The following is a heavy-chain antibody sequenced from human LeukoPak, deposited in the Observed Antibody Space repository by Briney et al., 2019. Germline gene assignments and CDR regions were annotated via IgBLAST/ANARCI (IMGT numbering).Heavy chain of an antibody. CDR1: GFTFSSYD. CDR3: AKDDHGGSGWRDYFDQ. J-gene: IGHJ4*02. D-gene: IGHD6-19*01. CDR2: IGGGGTP. Sequence: GGSLKLSCAASGFTFSSYDMSWVRQAPGRGLEWVSAIGGGGTPYYADSVKGRFTISRDNSKNTLYLQMNSLRAEDTAVYYCAKDDHGGSGWRDYFDQWGQGTLVTVSS. V-gene: IGHV3-23*01.